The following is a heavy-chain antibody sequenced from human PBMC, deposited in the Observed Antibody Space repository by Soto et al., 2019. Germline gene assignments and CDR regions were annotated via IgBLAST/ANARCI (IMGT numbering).Heavy chain of an antibody. Sequence: SGPTLVTPTQTLTLTCTFSGFARNTTVLFVSWIRHPPGKALEWLALIDWDDDKEYSVPLKTRLTISKDTSKNQVVLTMANMDPVDTATYYCARESGYTYGLDGYYYYGLDVWGQGTTVTVSS. V-gene: IGHV2-70*01. J-gene: IGHJ6*02. D-gene: IGHD5-18*01. CDR1: GFARNTTVLF. CDR3: ARESGYTYGLDGYYYYGLDV. CDR2: IDWDDDK.